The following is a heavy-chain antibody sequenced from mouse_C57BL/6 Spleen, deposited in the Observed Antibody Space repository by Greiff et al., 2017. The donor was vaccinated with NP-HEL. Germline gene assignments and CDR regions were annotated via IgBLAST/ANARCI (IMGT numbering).Heavy chain of an antibody. D-gene: IGHD4-1*01. CDR3: ASTGTGGYFDY. CDR1: GYSITSGYY. Sequence: EVQLVESGPGLVKPSQSLSLTCSVTGYSITSGYYWNWIRQFPGNKMEWMCYISYDGSNNYNPSLKNRISITRDTSKNQFFLKLNSVTTEDTATYYCASTGTGGYFDYWGQGTTLTVSS. V-gene: IGHV3-6*01. J-gene: IGHJ2*01. CDR2: ISYDGSN.